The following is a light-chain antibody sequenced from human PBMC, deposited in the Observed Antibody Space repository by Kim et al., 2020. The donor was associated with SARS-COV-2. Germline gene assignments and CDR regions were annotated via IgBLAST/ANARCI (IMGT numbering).Light chain of an antibody. J-gene: IGKJ3*01. Sequence: DIQMTQSPSSLSASVGDRVTITCRTTQSISSHLNWYQQKPGRAPKLLISAASTLQGGVPSRFSGSGSETDFTLTISSLQPEDFATYFYQQSYITPFPFGPGTTVDIK. CDR3: QQSYITPFP. V-gene: IGKV1-39*01. CDR1: QSISSH. CDR2: AAS.